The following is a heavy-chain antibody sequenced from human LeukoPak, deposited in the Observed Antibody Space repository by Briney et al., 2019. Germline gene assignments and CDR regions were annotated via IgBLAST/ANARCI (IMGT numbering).Heavy chain of an antibody. D-gene: IGHD2-21*02. J-gene: IGHJ4*02. Sequence: PSETLSLTCAVYGGSLSGYYWSWIRQPPGKGLEWIGEINHSGSTNYNPSLKSRVTISVDTSKNQFSLKLSSVTAADTAVYYCARGPPYIVVVTGIRFFDYWGQGTLVTVSS. CDR3: ARGPPYIVVVTGIRFFDY. CDR2: INHSGST. V-gene: IGHV4-34*01. CDR1: GGSLSGYY.